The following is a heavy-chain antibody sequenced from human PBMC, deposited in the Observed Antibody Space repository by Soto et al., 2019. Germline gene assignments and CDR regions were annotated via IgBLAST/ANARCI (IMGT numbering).Heavy chain of an antibody. D-gene: IGHD3-3*01. CDR2: IYYSGST. Sequence: QVQLQESGPGLVKPSQTLSLTCTVSGGSISSSGYYWSWIRQHPGKGLEWIGYIYYSGSTYYNPSLKSRLAISVKTSKNQFSLNLSSVTAADTAVYYCARGKDYDFWSGYSKNWFDPWGQGTLVTVSS. V-gene: IGHV4-31*03. CDR3: ARGKDYDFWSGYSKNWFDP. CDR1: GGSISSSGYY. J-gene: IGHJ5*02.